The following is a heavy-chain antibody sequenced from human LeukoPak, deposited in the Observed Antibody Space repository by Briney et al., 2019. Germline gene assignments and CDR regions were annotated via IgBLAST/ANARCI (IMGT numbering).Heavy chain of an antibody. J-gene: IGHJ6*02. CDR1: GFTFSSYG. CDR3: AKDGGPYSMYYYYGMDV. D-gene: IGHD4-11*01. CDR2: ISYDGSNK. Sequence: GGSLRLSCAASGFTFSSYGMHWVRQAPGKGLEWVAVISYDGSNKYYADSVKGRFTTSRDNSKNTLYLQMNSLRAEDTAVYYCAKDGGPYSMYYYYGMDVWGQGTTVTVSS. V-gene: IGHV3-30*18.